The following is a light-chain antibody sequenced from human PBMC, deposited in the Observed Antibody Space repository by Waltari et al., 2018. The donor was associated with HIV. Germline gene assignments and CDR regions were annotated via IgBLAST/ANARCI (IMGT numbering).Light chain of an antibody. Sequence: EVVMTQSPATLSVSPGQRVTLSCRASQNVSSDLAWLQQRPGQAPRLLIYDAMTRAAGIPARISGRGSGTEFSLTISSLQSEDVAIYYCQQYGNSPQTFGQGTKVEIK. V-gene: IGKV3D-15*01. J-gene: IGKJ1*01. CDR1: QNVSSD. CDR2: DAM. CDR3: QQYGNSPQT.